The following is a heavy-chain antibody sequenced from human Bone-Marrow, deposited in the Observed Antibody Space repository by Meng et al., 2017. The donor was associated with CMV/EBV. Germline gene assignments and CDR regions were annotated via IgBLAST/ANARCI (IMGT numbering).Heavy chain of an antibody. J-gene: IGHJ4*02. CDR3: ARDRIYYYASGFFPSLAH. V-gene: IGHV3-30*02. CDR1: GLTFTTYS. CDR2: IRYDGSNK. D-gene: IGHD3-10*01. Sequence: GGSLRLSCAASGLTFTTYSMNWVRQAPGKGLEWVAYIRYDGSNKYYADSVRGRFTISRENSKNTLYLQMNSLRAEDTALYYCARDRIYYYASGFFPSLAHWGQGTLVTVSS.